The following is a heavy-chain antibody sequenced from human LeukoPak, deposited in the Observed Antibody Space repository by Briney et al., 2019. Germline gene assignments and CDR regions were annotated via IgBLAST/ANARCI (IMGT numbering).Heavy chain of an antibody. CDR2: ISAYNGNT. Sequence: GASVKVSCKASGYTFTSYGISWVRQAPGQGLERMGWISAYNGNTNYAQKFQGRVTITADESTSTAYMELSSLRSEDTAVYYCARGLYDYVWGSYRFDYWGQGTLVTVSS. CDR3: ARGLYDYVWGSYRFDY. V-gene: IGHV1-18*01. CDR1: GYTFTSYG. J-gene: IGHJ4*02. D-gene: IGHD3-16*02.